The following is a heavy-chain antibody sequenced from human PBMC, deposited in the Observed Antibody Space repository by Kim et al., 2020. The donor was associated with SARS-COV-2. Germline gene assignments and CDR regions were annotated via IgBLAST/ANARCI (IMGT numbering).Heavy chain of an antibody. CDR1: GFTFGDYA. D-gene: IGHD6-19*01. Sequence: GGSLRLSCAASGFTFGDYAMHWVRQAPGKGLEWVSGISWNSGSIGYADSVKGRFTISRDNAKNSLYLQVNSLRAEDTALYYCAKDIMSSGPLHEYVYYYYYGMDVWGQGTTVTVSS. CDR2: ISWNSGSI. J-gene: IGHJ6*02. V-gene: IGHV3-9*01. CDR3: AKDIMSSGPLHEYVYYYYYGMDV.